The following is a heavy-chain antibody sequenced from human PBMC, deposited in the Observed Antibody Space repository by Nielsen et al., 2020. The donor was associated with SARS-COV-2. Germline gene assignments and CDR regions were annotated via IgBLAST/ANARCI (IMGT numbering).Heavy chain of an antibody. CDR1: GFTFSSYS. Sequence: GGSLRLSCAASGFTFSSYSMNWVRQAPGKGLEWVSGISWNSGSIGYADSVKGRFTISRDNAKNSLYLQMNSLRAEDTALYYCAKDPTKYSGYDLDYWGQGTLVTVSS. J-gene: IGHJ4*02. D-gene: IGHD5-12*01. CDR2: ISWNSGSI. CDR3: AKDPTKYSGYDLDY. V-gene: IGHV3-9*01.